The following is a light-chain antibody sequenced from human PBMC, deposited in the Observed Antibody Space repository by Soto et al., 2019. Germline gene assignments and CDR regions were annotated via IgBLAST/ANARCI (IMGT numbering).Light chain of an antibody. CDR3: QSYDSSLSGSVV. J-gene: IGLJ2*01. Sequence: QSVLTQPPSVSGAPGQRVTISCTGSSSNIGAGYDVHWYQQLPGTAHKLLIYGNSNRPSGVPDRFSGSKSGTSASLAITGLQAEDEADYCCQSYDSSLSGSVVFGGGTKLTVL. V-gene: IGLV1-40*01. CDR2: GNS. CDR1: SSNIGAGYD.